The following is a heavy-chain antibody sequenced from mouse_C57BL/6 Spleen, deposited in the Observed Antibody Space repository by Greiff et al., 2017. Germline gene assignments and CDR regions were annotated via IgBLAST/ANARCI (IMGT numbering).Heavy chain of an antibody. CDR2: IDPSDSYT. Sequence: QVQLQQPGAELVMPGASVKLSCKASGYTFTSYWMHWVKQRPGQGLEWIGEIDPSDSYTNYNQKFKGKSTLTVDKSSSTAYMQLSSLTSEDSAVYYCARYIARRGAMDYWGQGTSVTVSS. V-gene: IGHV1-69*01. CDR1: GYTFTSYW. J-gene: IGHJ4*01. CDR3: ARYIARRGAMDY.